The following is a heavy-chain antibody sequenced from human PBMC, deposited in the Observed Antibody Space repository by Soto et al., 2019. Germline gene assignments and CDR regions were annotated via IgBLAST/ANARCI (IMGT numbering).Heavy chain of an antibody. CDR1: GGTFSSYA. D-gene: IGHD2-2*01. CDR2: IIPIFGTA. J-gene: IGHJ4*02. CDR3: ARSRFDLVVVPAAIGKLFDS. V-gene: IGHV1-69*13. Sequence: GASVKVSCKASGGTFSSYAISWVRQAPGQGLEWMGGIIPIFGTANYAQKFQGRVTITADESTSTAYMELSSLGSEDTAVYYCARSRFDLVVVPAAIGKLFDSWGQGTLVTVSS.